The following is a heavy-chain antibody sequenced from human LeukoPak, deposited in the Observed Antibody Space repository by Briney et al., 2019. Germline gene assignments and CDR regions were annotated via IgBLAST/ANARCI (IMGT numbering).Heavy chain of an antibody. CDR2: ISGSSSYI. V-gene: IGHV3-21*01. Sequence: GGSLRLSCAASGFTFSDYSMNWVRQAPGKGLEWVSSISGSSSYIYYADSVKGRFTISRDNAKNSLYLQMNSLRAEDTAVYYCARDPDYGGSGFFGDSWGQGTLVTVSS. CDR3: ARDPDYGGSGFFGDS. J-gene: IGHJ4*02. CDR1: GFTFSDYS. D-gene: IGHD4-23*01.